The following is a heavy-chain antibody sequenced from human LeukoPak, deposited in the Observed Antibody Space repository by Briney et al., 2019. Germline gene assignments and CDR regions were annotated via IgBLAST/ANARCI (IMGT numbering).Heavy chain of an antibody. Sequence: ASVKVSCKASGYTFTSYYMHWVRQAPGQGLEWMGIINPSGGSTSYAQKFQGRVTMTRDTSTSTVYMELSSLRSEDTAVYYCARSCTSSSSWCQNWFDPWGQGTLVTVSS. J-gene: IGHJ5*02. D-gene: IGHD6-13*01. CDR2: INPSGGST. CDR1: GYTFTSYY. V-gene: IGHV1-46*01. CDR3: ARSCTSSSSWCQNWFDP.